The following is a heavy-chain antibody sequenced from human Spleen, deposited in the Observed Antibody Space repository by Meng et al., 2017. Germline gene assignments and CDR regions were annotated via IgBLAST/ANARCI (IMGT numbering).Heavy chain of an antibody. CDR2: INTDNGHT. CDR3: ARSWITEMANFDS. CDR1: GYTFSNYA. D-gene: IGHD5-24*01. J-gene: IGHJ4*02. Sequence: QVQLVQSGAEVKKPGASVKVSCKASGYTFSNYAMHWVRQAPGQRPEWMGWINTDNGHTRYSQRFQARLTILRDTSASTAYMELSSLRSEDTAVYYCARSWITEMANFDSWGQGTLVTVSS. V-gene: IGHV1-3*04.